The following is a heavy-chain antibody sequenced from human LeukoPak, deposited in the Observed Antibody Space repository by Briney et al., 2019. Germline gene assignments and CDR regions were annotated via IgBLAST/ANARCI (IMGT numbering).Heavy chain of an antibody. CDR1: GGSISSGSYY. V-gene: IGHV4-61*02. CDR3: ARERIENAMDV. CDR2: IYTSGST. J-gene: IGHJ6*02. Sequence: PSETLSLTCTVSGGSISSGSYYWSWIRQPAGKGLEWIGRIYTSGSTNYNPSLKSRVTISVDTSKNQFSLKLSSVTAADTAVYYCARERIENAMDVWGQGTTVTVSS.